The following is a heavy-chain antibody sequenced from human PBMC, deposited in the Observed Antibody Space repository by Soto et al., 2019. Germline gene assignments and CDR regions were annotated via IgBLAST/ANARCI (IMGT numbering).Heavy chain of an antibody. J-gene: IGHJ6*02. V-gene: IGHV3-30-3*01. Sequence: GFTFNIYALHWVRQAPGKGLEWVAVISFDGTKKYYSDSVKGRFTIARDNLKNTLYLQMNNLRVEDAALYFCAREDDYGYRYINDGLDVWGQGTTVTVSS. CDR2: ISFDGTKK. CDR1: GFTFNIYA. CDR3: AREDDYGYRYINDGLDV. D-gene: IGHD4-17*01.